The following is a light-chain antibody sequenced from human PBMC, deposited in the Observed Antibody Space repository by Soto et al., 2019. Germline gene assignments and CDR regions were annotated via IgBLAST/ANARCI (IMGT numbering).Light chain of an antibody. CDR3: SSFTGSSTLYV. Sequence: QSPLTQPPSASVSPGQSVTISCTGTSSDVGAYDCVSWYQQHPGKAPRLMIYEVTKRPSGVPDRFSGSKSGNTASLTVSGLQAEDEADYYCSSFTGSSTLYVFGSGTKVTVL. V-gene: IGLV2-8*01. J-gene: IGLJ1*01. CDR1: SSDVGAYDC. CDR2: EVT.